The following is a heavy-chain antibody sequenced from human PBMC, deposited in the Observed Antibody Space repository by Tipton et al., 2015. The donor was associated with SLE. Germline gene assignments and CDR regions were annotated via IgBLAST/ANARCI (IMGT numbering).Heavy chain of an antibody. J-gene: IGHJ5*02. Sequence: TLSLTCTVSGGSVSSGSYYRSWIRQPPGKGLEWIGYIYYSGSTNYNPSLKSRVTISVDTSKNQFSLKLSSVTAADTAVYYCAREGMVRGNNWFDPWGQGTLVTVSS. CDR2: IYYSGST. V-gene: IGHV4-61*01. CDR1: GGSVSSGSYY. CDR3: AREGMVRGNNWFDP. D-gene: IGHD3-10*01.